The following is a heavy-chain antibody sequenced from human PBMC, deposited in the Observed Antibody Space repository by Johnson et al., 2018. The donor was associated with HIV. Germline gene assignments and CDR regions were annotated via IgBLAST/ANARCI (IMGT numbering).Heavy chain of an antibody. CDR3: ARLSGYEPDNDAFDI. CDR1: GFTVSSYG. V-gene: IGHV3-30*02. CDR2: IRYDGSIQ. D-gene: IGHD5-12*01. Sequence: QVQLVESGGGVVQPGGSLRLSCAASGFTVSSYGVHWVRQAPGKGLEWVAYIRYDGSIQYYADSVKGRFTLSRDNSKNSLYLQMNSLRAEDTAVYYCARLSGYEPDNDAFDIWGQGTMVTVSS. J-gene: IGHJ3*02.